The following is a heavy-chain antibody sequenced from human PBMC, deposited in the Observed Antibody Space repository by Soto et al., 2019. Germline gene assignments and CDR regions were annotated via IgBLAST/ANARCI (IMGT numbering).Heavy chain of an antibody. CDR2: IWYDGSNK. Sequence: GVSLRVSWAAAGCNFISYGRHWVRKATGKGLEWVAVIWYDGSNKYYADSVKGRFTISRDNSKNTLYLQMNSLRAEDTAVYYCAREGDDSILGGMDVWGQGTTVTVSS. V-gene: IGHV3-33*08. J-gene: IGHJ6*02. D-gene: IGHD2-21*01. CDR3: AREGDDSILGGMDV. CDR1: GCNFISYG.